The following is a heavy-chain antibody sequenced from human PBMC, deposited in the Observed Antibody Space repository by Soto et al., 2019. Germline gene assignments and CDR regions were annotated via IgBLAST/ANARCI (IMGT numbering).Heavy chain of an antibody. Sequence: QVPLVQSGAEVKKPGASVKVSCKASGYTFTGYYMHWVRQAPGQGLEWMGWINPNSGGTNYAQKFQGWVTMTRDTSISTAYMELSRLRSDDTAVYYCARGGYSSSWEKHYYYYYGMDVWGQGTTVTVSS. CDR1: GYTFTGYY. V-gene: IGHV1-2*04. J-gene: IGHJ6*02. CDR3: ARGGYSSSWEKHYYYYYGMDV. CDR2: INPNSGGT. D-gene: IGHD6-13*01.